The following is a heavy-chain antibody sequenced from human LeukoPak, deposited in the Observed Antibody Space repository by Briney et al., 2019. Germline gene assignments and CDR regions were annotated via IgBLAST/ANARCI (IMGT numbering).Heavy chain of an antibody. D-gene: IGHD6-13*01. CDR2: IWYDGSNK. Sequence: GGSLRLSCAASGFTFSSYGMHWVRQAPGKGLEGVAVIWYDGSNKYYADSVKGRFTISRDNSKNTLYLQMNSLRAEDTAVYYCAGYSSSLYGGFDPWGQGTLVTVSS. J-gene: IGHJ5*02. CDR1: GFTFSSYG. CDR3: AGYSSSLYGGFDP. V-gene: IGHV3-33*01.